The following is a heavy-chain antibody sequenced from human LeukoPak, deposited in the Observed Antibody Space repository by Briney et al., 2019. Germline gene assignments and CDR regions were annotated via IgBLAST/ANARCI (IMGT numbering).Heavy chain of an antibody. CDR2: IYYSGST. CDR1: GGSISSGGPY. J-gene: IGHJ4*02. V-gene: IGHV4-31*03. Sequence: SETLSLTCTVSGGSISSGGPYWNWIRQHPGKGLEWIGYIYYSGSTYYSPSLKSRVTISVDTSKNQFSLKLSSVTAADTAVYYCARSAPVTTVGYWGQGTLVTVSS. D-gene: IGHD4-17*01. CDR3: ARSAPVTTVGY.